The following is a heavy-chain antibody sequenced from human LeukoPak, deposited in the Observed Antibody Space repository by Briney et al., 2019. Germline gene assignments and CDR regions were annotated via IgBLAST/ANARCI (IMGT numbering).Heavy chain of an antibody. CDR1: GFTFTNSW. J-gene: IGHJ4*02. D-gene: IGHD1-26*01. CDR3: ARDTVGSLDY. Sequence: GGSLRLSCAASGFTFTNSWMAWVRQAPGKGRKWVANIKQDGGTRHYADSLRGRLTISRDNPKNSLYLQMNSLRADDTAVYYCARDTVGSLDYWGQGILVTVAS. V-gene: IGHV3-7*01. CDR2: IKQDGGTR.